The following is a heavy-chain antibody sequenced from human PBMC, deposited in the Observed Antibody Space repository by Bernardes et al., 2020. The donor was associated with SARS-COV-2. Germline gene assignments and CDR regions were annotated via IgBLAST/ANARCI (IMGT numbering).Heavy chain of an antibody. D-gene: IGHD3-22*01. V-gene: IGHV4-39*01. CDR3: ASRNHNYYDSSGRPAWFDP. Sequence: SETLSLTCTVSGGSISSSSYYWGWIRQPPGKGLEWIGSIYYSGSTYYNPSLKSRVTISVDTSKNQFSLKLSSVTAADTAVYYCASRNHNYYDSSGRPAWFDPWGQGTLVTVSS. CDR2: IYYSGST. CDR1: GGSISSSSYY. J-gene: IGHJ5*02.